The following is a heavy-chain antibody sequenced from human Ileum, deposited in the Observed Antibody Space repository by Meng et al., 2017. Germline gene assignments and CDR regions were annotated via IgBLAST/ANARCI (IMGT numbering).Heavy chain of an antibody. CDR1: GGAITSGDYY. V-gene: IGHV4-30-4*01. J-gene: IGHJ4*02. CDR3: VSERRRSYFFDY. CDR2: IFYNGAT. Sequence: QVQLQEAGPGLGKPAKTLSLNGTVSGGAITSGDYYWSWIRQPPGKGLEWIGYIFYNGATYSNPSLKSRVTVSLDTSKSQFSLKLSSVTAADTAIYYCVSERRRSYFFDYWGQGTLVTVSS.